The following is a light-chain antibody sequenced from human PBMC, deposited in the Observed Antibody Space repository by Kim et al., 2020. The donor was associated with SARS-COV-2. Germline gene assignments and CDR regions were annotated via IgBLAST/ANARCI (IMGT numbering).Light chain of an antibody. J-gene: IGKJ1*01. CDR2: LTS. V-gene: IGKV2-28*01. CDR3: MQALHLPT. CDR1: QSLLHSDGNTY. Sequence: PGEPASISCRSSQSLLHSDGNTYLDWYLQKPGQSPQLLIYLTSNRASGVPDRFSGSGSGTDFTLKISRVEAEDVGIYYCMQALHLPTFGQGTKVDIK.